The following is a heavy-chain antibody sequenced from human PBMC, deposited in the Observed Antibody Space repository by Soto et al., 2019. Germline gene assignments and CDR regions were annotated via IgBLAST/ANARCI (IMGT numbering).Heavy chain of an antibody. J-gene: IGHJ6*02. Sequence: GGSLRLSCAASVFTFSSYSMNWVRQSPGKGLEWVSYISSSSGTIYYADSVKGRFTISRDNAKNSLYLQMNSLRDEDTAVYHCAREGLIWFGELMYYGMDVWGQGTTVTVSS. CDR2: ISSSSGTI. CDR1: VFTFSSYS. D-gene: IGHD3-10*01. V-gene: IGHV3-48*02. CDR3: AREGLIWFGELMYYGMDV.